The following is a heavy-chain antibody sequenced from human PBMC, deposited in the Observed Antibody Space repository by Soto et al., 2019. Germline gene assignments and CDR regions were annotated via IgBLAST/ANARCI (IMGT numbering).Heavy chain of an antibody. V-gene: IGHV1-2*02. Sequence: GAAVKVCCKASGYTFTGYYMHWVRQAPGQGLEWMGWINPNSGGTNYAQKFQGRVTMTRDTSISTAYMELSRLRSDDTDVYYCAGQGVVVAAKHYNWFAPRGQQTLVT. CDR2: INPNSGGT. CDR1: GYTFTGYY. CDR3: AGQGVVVAAKHYNWFAP. J-gene: IGHJ5*02. D-gene: IGHD2-15*01.